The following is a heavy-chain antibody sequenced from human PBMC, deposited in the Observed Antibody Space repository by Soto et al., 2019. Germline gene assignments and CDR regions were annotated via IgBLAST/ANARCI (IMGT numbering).Heavy chain of an antibody. Sequence: SETLSLTCTVSGGSISSGGYYWSWIRQHPGKGLEWIGYIYYSGSTYYNPSLKSRVTISVDTSKNQFSLKLSSVTAADTAVYYCASGFGESEPYYYYGMDVRGQGTTVTVSS. V-gene: IGHV4-31*03. D-gene: IGHD3-10*01. CDR2: IYYSGST. CDR3: ASGFGESEPYYYYGMDV. CDR1: GGSISSGGYY. J-gene: IGHJ6*02.